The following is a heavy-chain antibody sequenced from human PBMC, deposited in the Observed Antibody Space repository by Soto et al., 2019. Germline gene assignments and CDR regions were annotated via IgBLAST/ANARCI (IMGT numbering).Heavy chain of an antibody. CDR1: GYSFTTYW. J-gene: IGHJ1*01. Sequence: GESLKISCKGSGYSFTTYWIGWVRQMPGKGLELMGIIYPGDSDTRYSPSFQGQVTISVDRSISTAYLQWNSLKAADSAMYYCARPSSGYVQHWGQGTLVTSPQ. CDR2: IYPGDSDT. D-gene: IGHD3-22*01. V-gene: IGHV5-51*01. CDR3: ARPSSGYVQH.